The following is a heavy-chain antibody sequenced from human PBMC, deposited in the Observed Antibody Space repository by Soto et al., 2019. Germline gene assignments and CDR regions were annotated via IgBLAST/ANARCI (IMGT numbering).Heavy chain of an antibody. CDR2: ISGSGGST. Sequence: GGSLRLSCAASGFTFSSYAMSWVRQAPGKGLEWVSAISGSGGSTYYADSVKGRFTISRDNSKNTLYLQMNSLRTEDTAVFFFSKVRRPPPNYYYYGMDVWGQGTKVTVSS. CDR1: GFTFSSYA. V-gene: IGHV3-23*01. CDR3: SKVRRPPPNYYYYGMDV. J-gene: IGHJ6*02.